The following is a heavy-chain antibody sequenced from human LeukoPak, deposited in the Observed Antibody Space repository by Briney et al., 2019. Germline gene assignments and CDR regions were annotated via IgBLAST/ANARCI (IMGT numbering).Heavy chain of an antibody. CDR2: ISSSSSYI. CDR1: GFTFSSYS. D-gene: IGHD2-21*02. V-gene: IGHV3-21*01. Sequence: GGSLRLSCAASGFTFSSYSMNWVRQAPGKGLEWVSSISSSSSYIYYADSVKGRFTISRDNAKNSLYLQMNSLRAEDTAVYYCAKAYCGGDCPFDYWGQGTLVTVSS. CDR3: AKAYCGGDCPFDY. J-gene: IGHJ4*02.